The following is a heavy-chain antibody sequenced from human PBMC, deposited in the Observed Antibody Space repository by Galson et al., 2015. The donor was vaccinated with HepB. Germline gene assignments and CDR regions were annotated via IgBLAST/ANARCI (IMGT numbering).Heavy chain of an antibody. Sequence: SLRLSCAASGFTVSSNYMSWVRQAPGKGLEWVSVIYSGGSTYYADSVKGRFTISRDNSKNTLYLQMNSLRAEDTAVYYCARVADSSGLDAFDIWGQGTMVTVSS. D-gene: IGHD3-22*01. CDR2: IYSGGST. CDR1: GFTVSSNY. V-gene: IGHV3-66*01. J-gene: IGHJ3*02. CDR3: ARVADSSGLDAFDI.